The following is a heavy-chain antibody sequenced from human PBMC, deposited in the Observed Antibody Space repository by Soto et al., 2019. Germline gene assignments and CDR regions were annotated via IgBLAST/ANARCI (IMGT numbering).Heavy chain of an antibody. CDR2: ISSNGIGT. D-gene: IGHD6-6*01. CDR3: ARRARADYYYMDV. J-gene: IGHJ6*03. CDR1: GFTLSSDA. Sequence: EVQLVESGGGLAQPGGSLRLSCAASGFTLSSDAMDWVRQAPGKGLEYVSGISSNGIGTYYANSVKGRFTISRDNSKNTVYLQMDSLRPEEMAVYYWARRARADYYYMDVWGKGTTVTVS. V-gene: IGHV3-64*01.